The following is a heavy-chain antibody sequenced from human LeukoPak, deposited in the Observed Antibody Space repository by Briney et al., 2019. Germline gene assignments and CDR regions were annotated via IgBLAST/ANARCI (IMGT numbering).Heavy chain of an antibody. Sequence: SQTLSLTCAISGDSVSSNSAAWSWIRQSPSRGLEWLGRTYYRSKWYNDYAVSVKSRITINPDTSKNQFSLQLNSVTPEDTAVYYCARDPAWGPWGLGELSLASYFDYWGQGTLVTVSS. CDR2: TYYRSKWYN. J-gene: IGHJ4*02. CDR3: ARDPAWGPWGLGELSLASYFDY. CDR1: GDSVSSNSAA. D-gene: IGHD3-16*02. V-gene: IGHV6-1*01.